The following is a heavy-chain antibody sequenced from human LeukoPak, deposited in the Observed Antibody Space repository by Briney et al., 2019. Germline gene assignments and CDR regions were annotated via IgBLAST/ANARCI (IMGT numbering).Heavy chain of an antibody. CDR1: GFTFDDYA. Sequence: GGSLRLSCAASGFTFDDYAMHWVRQAPGKGLEWVSGISWNSGNIGYADSVKGRFTISRDNAKNSLYLQMNSLSAEDTALYYCEKDQKNTDSYYFDYGGQGPLVTVSS. CDR2: ISWNSGNI. D-gene: IGHD2/OR15-2a*01. V-gene: IGHV3-9*01. CDR3: EKDQKNTDSYYFDY. J-gene: IGHJ4*02.